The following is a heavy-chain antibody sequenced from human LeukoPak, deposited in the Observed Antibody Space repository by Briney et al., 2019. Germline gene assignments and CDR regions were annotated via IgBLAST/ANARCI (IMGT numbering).Heavy chain of an antibody. V-gene: IGHV1-2*02. J-gene: IGHJ4*02. D-gene: IGHD5-24*01. CDR2: INPNSGGT. CDR3: ARSTATIPFDY. CDR1: GYTFTGYY. Sequence: ASVKVSCKASGYTFTGYYMHWVRQAPGQGLEWMGWINPNSGGTNYAQEFQGRVTITRDTSISTANMEVSRLRSDDTAVYYCARSTATIPFDYWGQGTLVTVSS.